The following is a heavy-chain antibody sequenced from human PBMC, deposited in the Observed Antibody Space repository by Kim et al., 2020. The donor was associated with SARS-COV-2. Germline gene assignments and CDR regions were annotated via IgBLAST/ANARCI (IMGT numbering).Heavy chain of an antibody. CDR2: INYSGST. CDR1: GGSISSNSYY. CDR3: ARPVTNWNYNYYYCMDV. V-gene: IGHV4-39*01. D-gene: IGHD1-20*01. Sequence: SETLSLTCTVYGGSISSNSYYWGWLRPPTGKGLEWIVSINYSGSTYYTPSLQSRVTISVATSQNQFSLKLSTVTAADTDVCSCARPVTNWNYNYYYCMDV. J-gene: IGHJ6*03.